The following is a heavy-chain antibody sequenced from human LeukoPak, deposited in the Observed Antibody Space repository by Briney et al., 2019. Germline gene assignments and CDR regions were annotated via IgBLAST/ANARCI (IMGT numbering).Heavy chain of an antibody. CDR3: ARRSHYSGWYV. D-gene: IGHD6-19*01. V-gene: IGHV4-59*01. J-gene: IGHJ1*01. CDR1: GGSISSYY. Sequence: SETLSLTCTVSGGSISSYYWTWIRQPPGKGLEWIGYIYYTGSTSYSPSLKSRVTISADTSKNQFSLNLSSVTAADTAVYFCARRSHYSGWYVWGQGTLVTVSS. CDR2: IYYTGST.